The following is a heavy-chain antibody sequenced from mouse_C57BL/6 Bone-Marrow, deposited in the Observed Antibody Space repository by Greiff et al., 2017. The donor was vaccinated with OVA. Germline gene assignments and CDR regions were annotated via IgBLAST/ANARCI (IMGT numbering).Heavy chain of an antibody. J-gene: IGHJ2*01. V-gene: IGHV7-1*01. Sequence: EVQGVESGGGLVQSGRSLRLSCATSGFTFSDFYMEWVRQAPGKGLEWIAASRNKANDYTTEYSASVKGRFIVSRDTSQSILYLQMNALRAEDTAIYYCARGNYYGSSPFFDYWGQGTTLTVSS. D-gene: IGHD1-1*01. CDR2: SRNKANDYTT. CDR3: ARGNYYGSSPFFDY. CDR1: GFTFSDFY.